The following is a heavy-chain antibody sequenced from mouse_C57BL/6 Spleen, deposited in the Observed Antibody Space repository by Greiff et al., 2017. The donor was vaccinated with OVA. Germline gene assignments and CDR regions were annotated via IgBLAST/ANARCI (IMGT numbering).Heavy chain of an antibody. D-gene: IGHD2-3*01. CDR2: IHHNSGST. CDR3: AKGMATTRAMDY. J-gene: IGHJ4*01. V-gene: IGHV1-64*01. Sequence: VQLQQPGAELVKPGASVKLSCKASGYTFTSYWMHWVKQRPGQGLEWIGMIHHNSGSTNYNEKFRSKATLTVDKSYSTVYMQLSSLTSEDSAVYDCAKGMATTRAMDYWGQGTSVTVSS. CDR1: GYTFTSYW.